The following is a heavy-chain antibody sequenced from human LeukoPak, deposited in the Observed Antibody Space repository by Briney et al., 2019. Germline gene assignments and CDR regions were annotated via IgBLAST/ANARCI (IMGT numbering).Heavy chain of an antibody. Sequence: PGRSLRLSCTTSGFTFGGYAMSWVRQAPGKGLEWVGFIRSKAYGGTTEYAASVKGRFTISRDDSKSIAYLKMNSLKTEDTAVYYCTRDYWSRSSCDAFDIWGQGTMVTISS. CDR1: GFTFGGYA. CDR2: IRSKAYGGTT. V-gene: IGHV3-49*04. J-gene: IGHJ3*02. D-gene: IGHD2-2*01. CDR3: TRDYWSRSSCDAFDI.